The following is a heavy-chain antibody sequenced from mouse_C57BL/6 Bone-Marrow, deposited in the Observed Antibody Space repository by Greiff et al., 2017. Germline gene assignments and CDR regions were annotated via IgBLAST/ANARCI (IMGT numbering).Heavy chain of an antibody. Sequence: EVQGVESGPELVKPGASVKISCKASGYSFTDYNMNWVKQSNGKSLEWIGVLNPNYGTTSYNQKFKGKATLTVDKSSSTAYMQLNSLTSEDSAVYYCARELRLRRYYFDYWGQGTTLTVSS. J-gene: IGHJ2*01. V-gene: IGHV1-39*01. D-gene: IGHD3-2*02. CDR2: LNPNYGTT. CDR1: GYSFTDYN. CDR3: ARELRLRRYYFDY.